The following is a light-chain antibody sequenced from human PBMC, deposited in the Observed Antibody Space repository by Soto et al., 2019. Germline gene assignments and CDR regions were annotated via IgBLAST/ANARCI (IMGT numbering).Light chain of an antibody. Sequence: ETLITQSPATLSVSPGERATLSCRASQSISTNLAWYHQKPGQAPRLLIYDTSNRATGIPARFTGSGSGTDFTLTINHLEPEDFALYYCQQRSNWPINFGQGARLEI. CDR3: QQRSNWPIN. J-gene: IGKJ5*01. CDR1: QSISTN. V-gene: IGKV3-11*01. CDR2: DTS.